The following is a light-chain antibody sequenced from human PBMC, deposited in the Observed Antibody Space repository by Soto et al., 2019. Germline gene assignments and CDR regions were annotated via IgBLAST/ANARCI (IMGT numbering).Light chain of an antibody. CDR1: QDIRND. V-gene: IGKV1-17*02. Sequence: DIQMTNSPASLSASVGDSVTITCRPSQDIRNDLGWFQVKPGKAPKSLIYAASRLQSGVPSRFSGSGSETEFSLTIINLQPEDFATYFCVHYNILPWTSGQGTKVDI. J-gene: IGKJ1*01. CDR3: VHYNILPWT. CDR2: AAS.